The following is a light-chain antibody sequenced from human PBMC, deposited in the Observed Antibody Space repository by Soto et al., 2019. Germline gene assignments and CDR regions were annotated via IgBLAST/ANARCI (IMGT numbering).Light chain of an antibody. CDR1: QSVCSN. J-gene: IGKJ5*01. CDR3: QQRSNWPRT. Sequence: EIVMTQSPATLSLSPGERATLSCRASQSVCSNLAWYQQKPGQTPRLLIYVASTRATGIPARFSGSGSGTDFTLTISSLEPEDFAVYYCQQRSNWPRTFGQGTRLEI. V-gene: IGKV3-11*01. CDR2: VAS.